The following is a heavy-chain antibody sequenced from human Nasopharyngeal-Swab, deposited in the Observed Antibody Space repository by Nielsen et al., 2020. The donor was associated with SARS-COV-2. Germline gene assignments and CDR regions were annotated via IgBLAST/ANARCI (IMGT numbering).Heavy chain of an antibody. V-gene: IGHV6-1*01. Sequence: SETLSLTCAITGDSVSGDSVSRNWIRQSPSRGLEWLGRTYHRSKWYFDYTVSVKSRITINADTSKNQFSLQLNSVSPEDTAVYYCARDSVNYYRRFGMAVWGQGTTVTVSS. CDR3: ARDSVNYYRRFGMAV. J-gene: IGHJ6*02. CDR2: TYHRSKWYF. D-gene: IGHD1-7*01. CDR1: GDSVSGDSVS.